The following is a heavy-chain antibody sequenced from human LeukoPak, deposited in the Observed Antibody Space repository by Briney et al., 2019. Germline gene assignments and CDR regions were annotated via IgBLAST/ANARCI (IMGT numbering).Heavy chain of an antibody. Sequence: SQTLSLTCAVSGDSVSSNNAAWNWIRQSPSRGLEWLGRTYYRSKWYNDYAVSVKSRITINPDTAKNQFSLQLNSVTPEDTAVYFCARDQIASAGPNDYWGQGTLVTVSS. D-gene: IGHD6-13*01. CDR2: TYYRSKWYN. V-gene: IGHV6-1*01. J-gene: IGHJ4*02. CDR3: ARDQIASAGPNDY. CDR1: GDSVSSNNAA.